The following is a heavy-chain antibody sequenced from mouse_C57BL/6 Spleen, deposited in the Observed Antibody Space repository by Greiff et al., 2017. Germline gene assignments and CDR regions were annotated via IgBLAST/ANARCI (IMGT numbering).Heavy chain of an antibody. J-gene: IGHJ2*01. Sequence: QVQLQQPGAELVKPGASVKLSCKASGYTFTSYWMHWVKQRPGQGLEWIGMIHPNSGSTNYNEKFKSKATLTVDKSSSTAYMQLSSLTSEDSAVYYCARPITTVVATGGYFDYWGQGTTLTVSS. CDR2: IHPNSGST. CDR3: ARPITTVVATGGYFDY. CDR1: GYTFTSYW. D-gene: IGHD1-1*01. V-gene: IGHV1-64*01.